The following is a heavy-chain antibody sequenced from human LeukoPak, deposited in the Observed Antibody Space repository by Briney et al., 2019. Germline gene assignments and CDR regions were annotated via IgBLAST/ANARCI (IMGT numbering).Heavy chain of an antibody. J-gene: IGHJ6*02. V-gene: IGHV3-21*01. CDR2: ISSSSSYI. Sequence: PGGSLRLSCAASGFTFSSYSMNWVRQAPGKGLEWVSSISSSSSYIYYADSVEGRFTISRDNAKNSLYLQMNSLRAEDTAVYYCARDTTSRGMDVWGQGTTVTVSS. CDR3: ARDTTSRGMDV. D-gene: IGHD2/OR15-2a*01. CDR1: GFTFSSYS.